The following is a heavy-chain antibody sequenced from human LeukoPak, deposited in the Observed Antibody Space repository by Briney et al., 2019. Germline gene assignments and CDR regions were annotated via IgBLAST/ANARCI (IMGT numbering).Heavy chain of an antibody. J-gene: IGHJ6*03. D-gene: IGHD3-10*01. CDR3: ARDHYYGSGSLGYYMDV. V-gene: IGHV3-53*01. CDR2: IYSGGST. Sequence: PGGSLRLSCAASGFTVSSNYMSWVRQAPGKGLEWVSVIYSGGSTYYADSVKGRFTISRDNSKNTLYLQMNSLRAEDTAVYYCARDHYYGSGSLGYYMDVWGKGTTVTVS. CDR1: GFTVSSNY.